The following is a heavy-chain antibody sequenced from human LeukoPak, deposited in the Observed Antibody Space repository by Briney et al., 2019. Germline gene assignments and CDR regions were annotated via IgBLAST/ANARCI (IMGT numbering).Heavy chain of an antibody. V-gene: IGHV3-23*01. Sequence: GGSLRLSCAASGFTFSSYAMSWVRQAPGKGLEWVSGISGSGDNTYYADSVKGRFTISRDNSKNTLYVQVNSLGTEDTAAHYCAKGSYYDSSGSFYFDYWGQGTLVTVSS. CDR1: GFTFSSYA. CDR2: ISGSGDNT. D-gene: IGHD3-22*01. CDR3: AKGSYYDSSGSFYFDY. J-gene: IGHJ4*02.